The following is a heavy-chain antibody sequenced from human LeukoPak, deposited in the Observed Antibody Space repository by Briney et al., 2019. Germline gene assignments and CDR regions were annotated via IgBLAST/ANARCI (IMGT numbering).Heavy chain of an antibody. V-gene: IGHV3-48*04. J-gene: IGHJ4*02. CDR2: VGVSSGNT. D-gene: IGHD5-12*01. Sequence: GGSLRLSCAASGFTFSDYSMNWVRQAPGKGLEWISYVGVSSGNTKYADSVKGRFTISGDSAKNSVFLQMNSLRVEDTAVYYCARDHRYAFDNWGQGTLVTVSS. CDR3: ARDHRYAFDN. CDR1: GFTFSDYS.